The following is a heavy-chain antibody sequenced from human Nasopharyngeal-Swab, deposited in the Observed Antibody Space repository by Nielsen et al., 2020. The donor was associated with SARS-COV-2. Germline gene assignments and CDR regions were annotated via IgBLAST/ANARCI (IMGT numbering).Heavy chain of an antibody. Sequence: ASVKVSCKASGYTFTSYGSSWVRQAPGQGLEWMGWISAYNGNTNYAQKLQGRVTMTTDTSTSTAYMELRSLRSDDTAVYYCAREPRYYYDSSGSSVNWFDPWGQGTLVTVSS. J-gene: IGHJ5*02. D-gene: IGHD3-22*01. CDR2: ISAYNGNT. CDR3: AREPRYYYDSSGSSVNWFDP. V-gene: IGHV1-18*01. CDR1: GYTFTSYG.